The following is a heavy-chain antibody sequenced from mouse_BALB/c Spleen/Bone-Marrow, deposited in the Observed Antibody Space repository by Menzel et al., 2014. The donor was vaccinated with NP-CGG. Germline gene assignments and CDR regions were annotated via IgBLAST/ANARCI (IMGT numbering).Heavy chain of an antibody. CDR2: IDPENGGT. V-gene: IGHV14-4*02. Sequence: EVQLHQSGAELVRSGASVKLSCTASGFDIKDYYMHWVKQRPEQGLEWIGWIDPENGGTEYAPKFLGKATMTADTSSNTAYLQLSSLTSEDTAVYYCNGNYYAMDYWGQGTSVTVSS. D-gene: IGHD2-1*01. J-gene: IGHJ4*01. CDR3: NGNYYAMDY. CDR1: GFDIKDYY.